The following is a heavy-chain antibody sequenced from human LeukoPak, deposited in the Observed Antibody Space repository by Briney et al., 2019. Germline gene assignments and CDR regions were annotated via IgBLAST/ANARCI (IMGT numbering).Heavy chain of an antibody. Sequence: PSETLSLTCAVSGGSISSSNWWSWVRQPPGKGLEWIGSSYYSGSTYYNPSLKSRVTISVDTSKNQFSLKLSSVTAADTAVYYCARRSSGSTAAFDIWGQGTMVTVSS. V-gene: IGHV4-39*01. J-gene: IGHJ3*02. CDR3: ARRSSGSTAAFDI. D-gene: IGHD1-26*01. CDR1: GGSISSSNW. CDR2: SYYSGST.